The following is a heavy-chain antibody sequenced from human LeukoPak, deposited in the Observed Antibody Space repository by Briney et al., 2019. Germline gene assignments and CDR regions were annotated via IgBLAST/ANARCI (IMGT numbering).Heavy chain of an antibody. D-gene: IGHD6-19*01. CDR3: AKWGPKYSSGSYFDY. CDR1: GFTFSSYA. J-gene: IGHJ4*02. Sequence: GGSLRLSCAASGFTFSSYAMSWVRQAPGKGLEWVSTISGSGGSTYYADSVKGRFAISRDNSKNTLYLQMNSLRAEDTAVYYCAKWGPKYSSGSYFDYWGQGTLVTVSS. V-gene: IGHV3-23*01. CDR2: ISGSGGST.